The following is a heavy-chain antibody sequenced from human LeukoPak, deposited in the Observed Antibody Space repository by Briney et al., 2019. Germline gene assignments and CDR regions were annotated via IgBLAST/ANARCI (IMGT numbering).Heavy chain of an antibody. Sequence: ASVXXXCKAXGXTVTSXXXXWVRXXPXXXXEXRXXTXXYNGNTNYAQKLQGRVTMTTDTSTSTAYMELRSLRSDDTAVYYCARPVSSKWLLLKANWFDPWGQGTLVTVSS. CDR3: ARPVSSKWLLLKANWFDP. CDR1: GXTVTSXX. CDR2: TXXYNGNT. J-gene: IGHJ5*02. D-gene: IGHD3-22*01. V-gene: IGHV1-18*01.